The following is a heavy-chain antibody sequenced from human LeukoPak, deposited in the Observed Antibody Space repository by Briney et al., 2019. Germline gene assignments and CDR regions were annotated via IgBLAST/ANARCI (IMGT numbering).Heavy chain of an antibody. V-gene: IGHV3-20*04. CDR2: NNWNGGST. CDR1: GFTFDDYC. CDR3: ARDSGYCSGGSCQRLDYYFDY. J-gene: IGHJ4*02. Sequence: GGSLRLSCAASGFTFDDYCMSWVRQAPGKGLEWVSGNNWNGGSTGYADSVKGRFTISRDNAKNTLYLQMNSLRAEDTAVYYCARDSGYCSGGSCQRLDYYFDYWGQGTLVTVSS. D-gene: IGHD2-15*01.